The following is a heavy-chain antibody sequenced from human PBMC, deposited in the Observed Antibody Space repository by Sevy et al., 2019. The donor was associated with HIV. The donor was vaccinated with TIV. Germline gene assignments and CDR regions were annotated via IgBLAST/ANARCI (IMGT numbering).Heavy chain of an antibody. CDR3: ARVIGQWLIDTYGMDV. CDR1: GFMFRSYA. J-gene: IGHJ6*02. D-gene: IGHD6-19*01. Sequence: GGSLRLSCQASGFMFRSYAMYWVRQAPGKGLEWVAYRGFDGSYKYHADSVKGRFRISRDNSNNSLFLEMNSLTPDDTGIYYCARVIGQWLIDTYGMDVWGQGTTVTVSS. CDR2: RGFDGSYK. V-gene: IGHV3-30*04.